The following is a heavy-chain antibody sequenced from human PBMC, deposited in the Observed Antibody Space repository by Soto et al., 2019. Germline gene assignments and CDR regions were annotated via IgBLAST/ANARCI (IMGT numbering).Heavy chain of an antibody. D-gene: IGHD2-2*01. CDR3: ARVQSVDIVVVPAAEPDDYYYYGMDV. CDR1: GYTFTGYY. Sequence: ASVKVSCKASGYTFTGYYMHWVLQAPGQGLEWMGWINPNSGCTNYAQKFQGRVTMTRDTSISTAYMELSRLRSDDTAVYYCARVQSVDIVVVPAAEPDDYYYYGMDVWGQGTTVTVSS. V-gene: IGHV1-2*02. CDR2: INPNSGCT. J-gene: IGHJ6*02.